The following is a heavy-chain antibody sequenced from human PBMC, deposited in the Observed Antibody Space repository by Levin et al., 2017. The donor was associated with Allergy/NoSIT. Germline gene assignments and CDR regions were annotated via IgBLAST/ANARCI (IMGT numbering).Heavy chain of an antibody. J-gene: IGHJ4*02. CDR2: IRSKAYGGTT. CDR1: GFTFGDYA. Sequence: GGSLRLSCTASGFTFGDYAMSWFRQAPGKGLEWVGFIRSKAYGGTTEYAASVKGRFTISRDDSKSIAYLQMNSLKTEDTAVYYCTRDSRYSFRIHFDYWGQGTLVTVSS. CDR3: TRDSRYSFRIHFDY. V-gene: IGHV3-49*03. D-gene: IGHD3-16*02.